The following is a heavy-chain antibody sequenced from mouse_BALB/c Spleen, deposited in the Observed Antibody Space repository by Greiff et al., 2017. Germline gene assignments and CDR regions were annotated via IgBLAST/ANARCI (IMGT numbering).Heavy chain of an antibody. J-gene: IGHJ2*01. V-gene: IGHV5-17*02. D-gene: IGHD2-3*01. Sequence: EVMLVESGGGLVQPGGSRKLSCAASGFTFSSFGMHWVRQAPEKGLEWVAYISSGSSTIYYADTVKGRFTISRDNPKNTLFLQMTSLMSEDTAMYYCAGRRNFDGYYDYWGQGTTVTVSS. CDR2: ISSGSSTI. CDR1: GFTFSSFG. CDR3: AGRRNFDGYYDY.